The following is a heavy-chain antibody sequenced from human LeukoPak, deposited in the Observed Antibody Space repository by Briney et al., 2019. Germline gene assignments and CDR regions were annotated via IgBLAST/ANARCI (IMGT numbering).Heavy chain of an antibody. CDR1: GFTFSTYW. CDR2: INSDGSSS. V-gene: IGHV3-74*01. Sequence: GGSLRLSCAASGFTFSTYWMHWVRQAPGKGLVWVSRINSDGSSSIYADSVKGRFTISRDNSKNTLYLQMNSLRAEDTAVYYCAKVAYGSGSYNYYYYYMDVWGKGTTVTVSS. D-gene: IGHD3-10*01. J-gene: IGHJ6*03. CDR3: AKVAYGSGSYNYYYYYMDV.